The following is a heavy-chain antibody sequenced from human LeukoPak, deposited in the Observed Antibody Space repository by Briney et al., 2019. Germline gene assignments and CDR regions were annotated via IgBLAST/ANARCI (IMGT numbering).Heavy chain of an antibody. CDR3: ARLISTSSSRFSDY. J-gene: IGHJ4*02. Sequence: GGSLRLSCAASGFTFSSYAMSWVRQAPGKGLEWVSAISISGENTYYADSVKGRFTISGDTSRNTLYLQMHSLRADDTAVYYCARLISTSSSRFSDYWGQGTLVTVSS. V-gene: IGHV3-23*01. D-gene: IGHD6-6*01. CDR2: ISISGENT. CDR1: GFTFSSYA.